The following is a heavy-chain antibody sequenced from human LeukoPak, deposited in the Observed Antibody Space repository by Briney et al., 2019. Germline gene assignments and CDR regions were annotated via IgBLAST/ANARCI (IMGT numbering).Heavy chain of an antibody. CDR2: IYYSVST. Sequence: SETLSLTCTVSGGSISSYYWSWIRQRPGKGLEWIWYIYYSVSTNYTPSLKSRVTISVDTSKNQFSLKLSSVTAEDTAVYYCARAAGRYYYGMDVWDQGTTVTVSS. CDR1: GGSISSYY. D-gene: IGHD6-25*01. V-gene: IGHV4-59*08. J-gene: IGHJ6*02. CDR3: ARAAGRYYYGMDV.